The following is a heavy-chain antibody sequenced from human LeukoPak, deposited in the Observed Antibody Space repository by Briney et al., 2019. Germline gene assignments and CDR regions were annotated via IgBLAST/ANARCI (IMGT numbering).Heavy chain of an antibody. CDR2: ISSSSSTI. CDR3: ARSRGFGELFDY. V-gene: IGHV3-48*02. D-gene: IGHD3-10*01. Sequence: GGSLRLSRAASGFTFSSYSMNWVRQAPGKGLEWVSYISSSSSTIYYADSVKGRFTISRDNAKNSLCLQMNSLRDEDTAVYYCARSRGFGELFDYWGQGTLVTVSS. CDR1: GFTFSSYS. J-gene: IGHJ4*02.